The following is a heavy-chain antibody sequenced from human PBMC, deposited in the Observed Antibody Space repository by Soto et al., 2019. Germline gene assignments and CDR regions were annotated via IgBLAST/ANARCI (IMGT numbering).Heavy chain of an antibody. V-gene: IGHV4-31*03. Sequence: QVPLQESGPGLVKPSQTLSLTCTVSGGSISSGGYYWSWIRQHPGKGLEWIGYIYYSGSTYYNPSLKSRVTISVDTSKNQFSPKLSSVTAADTAVYYCAGHTPERDAFDIWGQGTMVTVSS. CDR3: AGHTPERDAFDI. CDR2: IYYSGST. J-gene: IGHJ3*02. CDR1: GGSISSGGYY.